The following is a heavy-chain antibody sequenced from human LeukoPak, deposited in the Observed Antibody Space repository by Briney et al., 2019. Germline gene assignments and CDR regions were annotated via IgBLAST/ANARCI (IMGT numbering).Heavy chain of an antibody. CDR2: IYYSGST. J-gene: IGHJ3*02. V-gene: IGHV4-39*01. CDR3: ARRFPFDI. D-gene: IGHD2-21*01. CDR1: GGSISSSGYF. Sequence: PSETLSLTCTVSGGSISSSGYFWGWIRQPPGKGLEWIGSIYYSGSTYYNPSLKSRVTISVDTSKNQFSLKLSSVTAADTAVYYCARRFPFDIWGQGTMVTVSS.